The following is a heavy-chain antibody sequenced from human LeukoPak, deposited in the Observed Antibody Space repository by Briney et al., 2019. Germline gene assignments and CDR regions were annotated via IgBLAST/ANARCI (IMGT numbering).Heavy chain of an antibody. CDR3: ARGQRRHTDMAPSFDY. CDR2: ISYDGSNK. J-gene: IGHJ4*02. CDR1: GFTFSSYA. Sequence: GGSLRLSCAASGFTFSSYAMHWVRQAPGKGLEWVAVISYDGSNKYYADSMKGRFTISRDNSKNTLYLQMNSLRAEDTAVYYCARGQRRHTDMAPSFDYWGQGTLVTVSS. V-gene: IGHV3-30*04. D-gene: IGHD5-18*01.